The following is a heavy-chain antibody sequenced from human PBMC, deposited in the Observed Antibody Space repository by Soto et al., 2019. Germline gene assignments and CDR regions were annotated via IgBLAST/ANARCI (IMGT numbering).Heavy chain of an antibody. CDR1: GFTFSSYG. D-gene: IGHD3-10*01. CDR2: ISYDGSNK. Sequence: GGSLRLSCAASGFTFSSYGMHWVRQAPGKGLEWVAVISYDGSNKYYADTVKGRFTISRDNSKNKLYLQMNSLRAEDTAVYYCAKDFYYGSGSYYTFDYWGQGT. CDR3: AKDFYYGSGSYYTFDY. J-gene: IGHJ4*02. V-gene: IGHV3-30*18.